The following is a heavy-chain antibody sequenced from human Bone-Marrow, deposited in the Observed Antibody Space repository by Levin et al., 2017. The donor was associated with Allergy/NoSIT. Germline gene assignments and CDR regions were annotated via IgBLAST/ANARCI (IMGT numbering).Heavy chain of an antibody. CDR3: ACGYDPPAPHGGGNYYYGMNF. Sequence: SVKVSCKASGGTFSSYAISWVRQAPGQGLEWMGGIIPIFGTANYAQKFQGRVTITADESTSTAYMELSSLRSEDTAVYYCACGYDPPAPHGGGNYYYGMNFGGQGPRSPSPQ. J-gene: IGHJ6*01. V-gene: IGHV1-69*13. D-gene: IGHD5-12*01. CDR1: GGTFSSYA. CDR2: IIPIFGTA.